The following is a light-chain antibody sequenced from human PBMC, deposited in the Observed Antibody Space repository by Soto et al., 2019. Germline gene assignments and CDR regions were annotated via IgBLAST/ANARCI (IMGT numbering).Light chain of an antibody. Sequence: EIVMTQTPLSSPVTLGQPASIPCRSSQSLVHTDGNTYVNWLQQRPGQPPRLLIYKISNRVSGVTDRVTGSGAGTDVTLRISSVEAEDVGVYYCLQATQFPLTFGGGTKVEIK. CDR2: KIS. CDR3: LQATQFPLT. CDR1: QSLVHTDGNTY. J-gene: IGKJ4*01. V-gene: IGKV2-24*01.